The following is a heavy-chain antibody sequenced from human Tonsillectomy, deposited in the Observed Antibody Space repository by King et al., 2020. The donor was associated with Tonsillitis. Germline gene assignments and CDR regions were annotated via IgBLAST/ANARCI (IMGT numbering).Heavy chain of an antibody. V-gene: IGHV4-39*01. J-gene: IGHJ2*01. CDR3: AWYSSGWYDWPPWYFDL. CDR2: IYYSGST. Sequence: QLQESGPGLVKPSETLSLTCTVSGASISSSSYYWGWIRQPPGKGLEWIGSIYYSGSTYYNPSLKSRVTISVDTSKNQFSLKLTSVTAADADVYYCAWYSSGWYDWPPWYFDLWRRGTLVTVSS. CDR1: GASISSSSYY. D-gene: IGHD6-19*01.